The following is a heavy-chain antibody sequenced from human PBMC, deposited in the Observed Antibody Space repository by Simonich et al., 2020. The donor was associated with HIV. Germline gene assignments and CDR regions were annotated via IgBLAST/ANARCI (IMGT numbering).Heavy chain of an antibody. CDR1: GGSFSGYY. D-gene: IGHD4-17*01. CDR2: INHSGST. V-gene: IGHV4-34*01. J-gene: IGHJ4*02. CDR3: ARRHPTTVTTPYFDY. Sequence: QVQLQQSGAGLLKPSETLSLTCAVYGGSFSGYYWSWIRQPPGKGLEWIGEINHSGSTNYNPSLKSRVTISGDTSKNQFSLKLSSVTAADTAVYYCARRHPTTVTTPYFDYWGQGTLVTVSS.